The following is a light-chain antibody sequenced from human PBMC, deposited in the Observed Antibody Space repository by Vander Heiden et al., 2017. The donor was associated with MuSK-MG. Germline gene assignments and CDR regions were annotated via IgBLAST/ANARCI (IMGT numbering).Light chain of an antibody. CDR3: AAWDDSLNALI. J-gene: IGLJ2*01. CDR2: SSN. Sequence: LTQPPSTSATPGQRVIISCSGSRFNIGSNSVHWYQQFPGTAPKLLIYSSNQRPSGVPDRFSGSKSGTSASLAISGLQSDDEAEYFCAAWDDSLNALIFGGGTRLTAL. V-gene: IGLV1-44*01. CDR1: RFNIGSNS.